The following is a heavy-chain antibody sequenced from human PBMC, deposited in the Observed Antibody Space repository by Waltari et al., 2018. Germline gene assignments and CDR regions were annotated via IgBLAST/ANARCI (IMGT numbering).Heavy chain of an antibody. CDR3: ASIAAAGGYNWFDP. CDR2: IYYSGST. Sequence: QVQLQESGSGLVKPSETLSLTCTVSGGSISSYYWSWIRQPPGKGLEWIGYIYYSGSTNYNPSLKSRVTISVDTSKNQFSLKLSSVTAADTAVYYCASIAAAGGYNWFDPWGQGTLVTVSS. V-gene: IGHV4-59*01. D-gene: IGHD6-13*01. J-gene: IGHJ5*02. CDR1: GGSISSYY.